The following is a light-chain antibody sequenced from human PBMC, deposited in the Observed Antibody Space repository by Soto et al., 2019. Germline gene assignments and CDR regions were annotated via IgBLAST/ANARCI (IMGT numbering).Light chain of an antibody. Sequence: EIVLTQSPGTLSLSPGERATFSCRTSQTVNTEFLAWYQQKPGLAPRLLIHGTSNRATGIPDRFSGGGSGTDFTLTNSVLEPEDFAVYYCQRYRSSPLFAFGQGTKLEI. V-gene: IGKV3-20*01. CDR1: QTVNTEF. CDR2: GTS. J-gene: IGKJ2*01. CDR3: QRYRSSPLFA.